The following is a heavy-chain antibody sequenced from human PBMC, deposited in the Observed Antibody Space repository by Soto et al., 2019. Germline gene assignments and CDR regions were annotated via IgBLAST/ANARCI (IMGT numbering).Heavy chain of an antibody. Sequence: GASVKVSCKASGGTFSSYAISWVRQAPGQGLEWMGGIIPIFGTANYAQKFQGRVTITADKSTSTAYMELSSLRSGDTAVYYCARAPSSLGVVITYYFDYWGQGTLVTVSS. V-gene: IGHV1-69*06. CDR1: GGTFSSYA. CDR2: IIPIFGTA. J-gene: IGHJ4*02. D-gene: IGHD3-3*01. CDR3: ARAPSSLGVVITYYFDY.